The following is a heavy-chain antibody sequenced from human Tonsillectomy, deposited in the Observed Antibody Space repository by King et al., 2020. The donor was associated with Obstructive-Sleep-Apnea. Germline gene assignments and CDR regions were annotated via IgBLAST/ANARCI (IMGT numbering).Heavy chain of an antibody. Sequence: VQLVESGGGVVQPGRSLRLSCAASGFTFSNYGMHWVRQAPGEGLEWVAIISYDGSDKYYADSLRGRFTISRDNSKSTLYLQMNSLRPEDTAVCYCGGYTWFDPWGQGTLVTVSS. CDR3: GGYTWFDP. D-gene: IGHD6-13*01. J-gene: IGHJ5*02. CDR2: ISYDGSDK. CDR1: GFTFSNYG. V-gene: IGHV3-30*03.